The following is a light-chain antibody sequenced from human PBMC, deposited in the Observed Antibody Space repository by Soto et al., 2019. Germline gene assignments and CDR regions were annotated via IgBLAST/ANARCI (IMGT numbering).Light chain of an antibody. CDR3: QHYNSYWT. Sequence: AIQMTQSPSSLSASVGDRVTITCRASQGIRNDLGWYQQKPGKAPKLLIYDASSLDSGVPSRFSGSGSGTEFTLTISSLQPDDFATYYCQHYNSYWTFGQGTKVDIK. CDR2: DAS. CDR1: QGIRND. V-gene: IGKV1-13*02. J-gene: IGKJ1*01.